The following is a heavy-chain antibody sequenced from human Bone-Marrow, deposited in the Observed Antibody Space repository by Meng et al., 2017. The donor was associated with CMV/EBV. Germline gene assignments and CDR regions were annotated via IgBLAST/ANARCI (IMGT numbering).Heavy chain of an antibody. CDR1: GFTFDDYA. CDR3: ARWVIVGATFFDY. V-gene: IGHV3-9*03. D-gene: IGHD1-26*01. J-gene: IGHJ4*02. CDR2: ISWNSGSI. Sequence: SLKISCAASGFTFDDYAMHWVRQAPGKGLEWVSGISWNSGSIGYADSVKGRFTISRDNAKNSLYLQMNSLRAEDMALYYCARWVIVGATFFDYWGQGTLVTVSS.